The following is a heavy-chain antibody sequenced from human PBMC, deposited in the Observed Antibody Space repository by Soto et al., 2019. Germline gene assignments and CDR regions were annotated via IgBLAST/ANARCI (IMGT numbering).Heavy chain of an antibody. V-gene: IGHV3-30*18. CDR1: GFTFSSYG. D-gene: IGHD3-22*01. Sequence: QVQLVESGGGVVQPGRSLRLSCAASGFTFSSYGMHWVRQAPGKGLEWVAVISYDGSNKYYADSVKGRFTISRDNSKNTLYLQMNSLRAEDTAVYYCAKDPVAYSREDAFDIWGQGTMVTVSS. J-gene: IGHJ3*02. CDR3: AKDPVAYSREDAFDI. CDR2: ISYDGSNK.